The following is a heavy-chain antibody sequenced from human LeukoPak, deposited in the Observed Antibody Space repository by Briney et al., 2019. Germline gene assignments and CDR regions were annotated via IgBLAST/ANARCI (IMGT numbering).Heavy chain of an antibody. CDR3: ARLFRDIVVVPAAVGSVYY. CDR1: GYSFTSYW. V-gene: IGHV5-51*01. Sequence: GESLKISCKGSGYSFTSYWIGWVRQMPGKGLEWMGIIYPGDSDTRYSPSFQGQVTISADKSISTAYLQWSSLKASDTAMYYCARLFRDIVVVPAAVGSVYYWGQGTLVTVSS. CDR2: IYPGDSDT. D-gene: IGHD2-2*01. J-gene: IGHJ4*02.